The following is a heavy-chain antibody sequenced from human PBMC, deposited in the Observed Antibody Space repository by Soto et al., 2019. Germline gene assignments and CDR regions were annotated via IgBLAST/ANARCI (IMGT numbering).Heavy chain of an antibody. D-gene: IGHD5-12*01. CDR3: AVGSVDIVPTGMKPFDP. Sequence: QVQLVQSGAEVKKPGSSVKVSCKASGGTFSNYAISWVRQAPGQGLEWMGGIIPIFGTANYAQKFQGRVTLTADESTSTAYMELSSLRSEDTAIYYGAVGSVDIVPTGMKPFDPWGQGTLVTVSS. CDR2: IIPIFGTA. J-gene: IGHJ5*02. V-gene: IGHV1-69*12. CDR1: GGTFSNYA.